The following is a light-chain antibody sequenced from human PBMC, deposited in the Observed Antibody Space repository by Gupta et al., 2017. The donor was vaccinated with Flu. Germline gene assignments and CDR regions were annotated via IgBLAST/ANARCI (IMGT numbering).Light chain of an antibody. CDR2: DAS. V-gene: IGKV1-33*01. Sequence: DTQMTQSPSSLSASVGDRVSITCQASQDIGKYLNWYQQKPGQAPKLLISDASNLETGVPSRFSGSGSGTELTFTISDRQPEDVATYYCLQDDRLPRTFGQGTXVEIK. CDR3: LQDDRLPRT. J-gene: IGKJ1*01. CDR1: QDIGKY.